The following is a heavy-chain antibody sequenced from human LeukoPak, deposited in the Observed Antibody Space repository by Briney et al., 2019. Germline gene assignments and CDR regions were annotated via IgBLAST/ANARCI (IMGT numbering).Heavy chain of an antibody. CDR2: ISYDGSNK. V-gene: IGHV3-30*04. CDR3: AKVGRGASYFDY. D-gene: IGHD1-26*01. Sequence: GGSLRLSCAASGFTFSSYAMHWVRQAPGKGLEWVAVISYDGSNKYYADSVKGRFTISRDNSKNTLYLQMNSLRAEDTAVYYCAKVGRGASYFDYWGQGTLVTVSS. J-gene: IGHJ4*02. CDR1: GFTFSSYA.